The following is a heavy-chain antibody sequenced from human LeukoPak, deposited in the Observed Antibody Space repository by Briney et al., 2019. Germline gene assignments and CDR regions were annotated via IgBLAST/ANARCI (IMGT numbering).Heavy chain of an antibody. CDR1: GFTFSGHW. Sequence: GGSLRLSCAASGFTFSGHWMSWVRQAPGKGLEWVANINQGGSDKYYVDSVKGRFTISRDNANNLLYLQMNSLRGEDTAVYHCMRDRSRAEDDWGQGTLVTVSS. CDR2: INQGGSDK. D-gene: IGHD1-14*01. J-gene: IGHJ4*01. V-gene: IGHV3-7*01. CDR3: MRDRSRAEDD.